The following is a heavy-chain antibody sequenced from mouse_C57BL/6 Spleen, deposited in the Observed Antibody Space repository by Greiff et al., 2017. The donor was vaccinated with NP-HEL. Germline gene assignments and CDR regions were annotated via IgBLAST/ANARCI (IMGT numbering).Heavy chain of an antibody. V-gene: IGHV10-1*01. CDR1: GFSFNTYA. CDR3: VRSPIYYYGSSYWYFDV. CDR2: IRSKSNNYAT. J-gene: IGHJ1*03. Sequence: EVQVVESGGGLVQPKGSLKLSCAASGFSFNTYAMNWVRQAPGKGLEWVARIRSKSNNYATYYADSVKDRFTISRDDSESMLYLQMNNLKTEDTAMYYCVRSPIYYYGSSYWYFDVWGTGTTVTVSS. D-gene: IGHD1-1*01.